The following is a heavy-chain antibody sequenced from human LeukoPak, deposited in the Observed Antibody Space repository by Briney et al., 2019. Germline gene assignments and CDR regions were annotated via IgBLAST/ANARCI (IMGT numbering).Heavy chain of an antibody. Sequence: GGSLRLSCAASGFTFSSYGMHWVRQAPGKGLEWVAFIRYDGSIIYYADSVKGRFTISRDNSKNTLYLQMDSLRAEDTAVYYCAKALGSALVRGVMDYWGQGTLVTDSS. CDR2: IRYDGSII. V-gene: IGHV3-30*02. J-gene: IGHJ4*02. D-gene: IGHD3-10*01. CDR1: GFTFSSYG. CDR3: AKALGSALVRGVMDY.